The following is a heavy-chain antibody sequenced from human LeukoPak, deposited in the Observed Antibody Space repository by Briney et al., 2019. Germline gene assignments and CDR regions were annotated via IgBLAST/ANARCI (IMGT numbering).Heavy chain of an antibody. D-gene: IGHD3-10*01. CDR3: ARLLWFGEPDVYYYGMDV. CDR2: ISYDGSNK. J-gene: IGHJ6*02. CDR1: GFTFSSYA. Sequence: PGGSLRLSCAASGFTFSSYAMHWVRQAPGKGLEWVAVISYDGSNKYYADSVKGRFTISRDNSKNTLYLQMNSLRAEDTALYHCARLLWFGEPDVYYYGMDVWGQGTTVTVSS. V-gene: IGHV3-30-3*01.